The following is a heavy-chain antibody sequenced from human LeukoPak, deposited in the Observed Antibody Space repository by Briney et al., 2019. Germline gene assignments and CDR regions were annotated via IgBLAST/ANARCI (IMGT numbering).Heavy chain of an antibody. CDR3: ARIVGATGEKWFDP. D-gene: IGHD1-26*01. CDR1: GFTFNSYA. J-gene: IGHJ5*02. Sequence: GGSLRLSCAASGFTFNSYAMSWVRQAPGKGLEWVSTISGSGGSTYYADSVKGRFTISRDNSKNTLYLQMNSLRAEDTAIYYCARIVGATGEKWFDPWGQGTLVTVFS. CDR2: ISGSGGST. V-gene: IGHV3-23*01.